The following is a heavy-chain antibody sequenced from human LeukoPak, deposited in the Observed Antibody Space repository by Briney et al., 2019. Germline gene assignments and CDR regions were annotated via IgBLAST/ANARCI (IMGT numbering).Heavy chain of an antibody. J-gene: IGHJ4*02. V-gene: IGHV3-30*02. Sequence: GGSLRLSCTASGFTFSTYGMHWVRQAPGKGLEWVAFIRYDGSNKYYADSVKGRFTISRDNSKNTLYLQMNSLRPEDTAVYYCAKVNKGGYDSFDYWGQGTLVTVSS. CDR2: IRYDGSNK. D-gene: IGHD5-12*01. CDR3: AKVNKGGYDSFDY. CDR1: GFTFSTYG.